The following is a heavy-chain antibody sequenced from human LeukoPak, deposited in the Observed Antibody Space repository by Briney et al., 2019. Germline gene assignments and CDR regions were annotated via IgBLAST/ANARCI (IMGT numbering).Heavy chain of an antibody. Sequence: PSETLSLTCSVSGGSFASKYWSWIRQPPGKGLEWIGYIYTSGSTNFNPSLRSRVAMSIDTSKNQFSLKVYSVTAADTAVYYCANYFRNVHNYMDVWGKGTTVIVSS. V-gene: IGHV4-4*09. CDR1: GGSFASKY. CDR3: ANYFRNVHNYMDV. D-gene: IGHD2/OR15-2a*01. CDR2: IYTSGST. J-gene: IGHJ6*03.